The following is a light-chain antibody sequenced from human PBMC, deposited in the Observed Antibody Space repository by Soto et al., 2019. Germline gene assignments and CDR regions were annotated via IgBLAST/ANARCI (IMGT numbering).Light chain of an antibody. CDR2: DAS. CDR1: QSVTNY. J-gene: IGKJ4*01. V-gene: IGKV3-11*01. CDR3: QQRTNWLPLT. Sequence: EIVLTQSPATLSLSPGERATLSCRASQSVTNYLAWYQQRPGQAPRLLIYDASTRATGIPARFSGSGSGTDFTRTISSLEPEDFAVYYCQQRTNWLPLTFGGGTKVEIK.